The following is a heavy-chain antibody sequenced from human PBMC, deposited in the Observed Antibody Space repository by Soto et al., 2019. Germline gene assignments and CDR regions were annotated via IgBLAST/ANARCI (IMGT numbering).Heavy chain of an antibody. CDR2: MWYAGSNT. J-gene: IGHJ4*02. V-gene: IGHV3-33*01. CDR1: GFTFSNSA. Sequence: GGSLRLSCAASGFTFSNSAMHWVRQAPGKGLEWVAFMWYAGSNTYYADSVKGRFTISRDNSKNTLYLQMNSLRAEDTAVYYCAGAMDPTGVDYWGQGTLVTVSS. CDR3: AGAMDPTGVDY.